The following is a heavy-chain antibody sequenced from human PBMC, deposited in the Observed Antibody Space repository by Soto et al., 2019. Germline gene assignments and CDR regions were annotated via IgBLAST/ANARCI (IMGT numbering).Heavy chain of an antibody. D-gene: IGHD3-9*01. J-gene: IGHJ4*02. CDR1: GFTFGSYA. CDR3: ALTGYDILTGPFDY. Sequence: GGSLRLSCAASGFTFGSYAMSWVRQAPGKGLEWVSAISGSGGSTYYADSVKGRFTISRDNSKNTLYLQMNSLRAEDTAVYYCALTGYDILTGPFDYWGQGTLVTVSS. CDR2: ISGSGGST. V-gene: IGHV3-23*01.